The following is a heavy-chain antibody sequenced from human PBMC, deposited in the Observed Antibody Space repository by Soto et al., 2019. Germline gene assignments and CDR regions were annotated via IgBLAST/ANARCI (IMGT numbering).Heavy chain of an antibody. V-gene: IGHV4-31*03. J-gene: IGHJ5*02. Sequence: SETLSLTCTVSGGSISSGGYFWSWIRQHPGKGLEWIGYIYYSGSTYYNPSLKSRVTISVDTSKNQFSLKLSSVTAADTAVYYCARWARLGSCSGGSCGFFPKFDPWGQRTLVTVSS. CDR3: ARWARLGSCSGGSCGFFPKFDP. CDR2: IYYSGST. CDR1: GGSISSGGYF. D-gene: IGHD2-15*01.